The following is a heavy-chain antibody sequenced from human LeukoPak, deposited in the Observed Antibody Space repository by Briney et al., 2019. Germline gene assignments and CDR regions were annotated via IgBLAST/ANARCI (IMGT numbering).Heavy chain of an antibody. CDR1: GFTFNRYG. J-gene: IGHJ4*02. CDR3: ATGGRFYYDL. D-gene: IGHD2-15*01. V-gene: IGHV3-33*01. CDR2: AYGDGTDK. Sequence: GGSLRHSCAASGFTFNRYGMHWVRQAPGKGLEWVAVAYGDGTDKYYADSVKGRFTISKDLSQNRLYMQMNSLRAEDAAMYYCATGGRFYYDLWGQGTLVTVSS.